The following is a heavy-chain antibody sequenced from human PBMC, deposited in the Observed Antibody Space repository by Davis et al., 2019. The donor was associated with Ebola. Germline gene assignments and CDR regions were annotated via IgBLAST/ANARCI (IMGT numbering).Heavy chain of an antibody. CDR2: INPNRGGT. Sequence: ASVKVSCKASGYTFSDYYMHWVRQAPGQGLEWMGWINPNRGGTTYAEKFQGRVTMTRDTSTSTAYMELSRLRSDDTAVYYCARDIFWSGPPHYWGQGTLVTVSS. J-gene: IGHJ4*02. V-gene: IGHV1-2*02. CDR3: ARDIFWSGPPHY. CDR1: GYTFSDYY. D-gene: IGHD3-3*01.